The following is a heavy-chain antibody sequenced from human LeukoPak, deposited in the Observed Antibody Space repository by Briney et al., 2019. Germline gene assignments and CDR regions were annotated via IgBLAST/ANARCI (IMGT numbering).Heavy chain of an antibody. V-gene: IGHV4-30-2*01. J-gene: IGHJ4*02. D-gene: IGHD2-2*01. CDR1: GGSISSGGYY. CDR2: IYHSGST. CDR3: ARGSAAGYCGSTSCYTPFDY. Sequence: SQTLSLTCTVSGGSISSGGYYWSWIRQPPGKGLEWIGYIYHSGSTYYNPSLKSRVTISVDRSKNQFSLKLSSVTAADTAVYYCARGSAAGYCGSTSCYTPFDYWGQGTLVTVSS.